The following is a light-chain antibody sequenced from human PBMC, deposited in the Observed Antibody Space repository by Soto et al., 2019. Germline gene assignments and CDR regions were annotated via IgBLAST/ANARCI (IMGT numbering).Light chain of an antibody. V-gene: IGKV1-17*01. J-gene: IGKJ1*01. CDR3: QQRQSCPRT. CDR1: EGIQTE. CDR2: AAS. Sequence: EIQMTQSPYTLYASPGDRATLSCRPSEGIQTELGWYQQKAGQAPQRLIYAASNLDTGVPARFSGSGSGTEFTLTISSLQSEDFATYYCQQRQSCPRTFGQGTKVDI.